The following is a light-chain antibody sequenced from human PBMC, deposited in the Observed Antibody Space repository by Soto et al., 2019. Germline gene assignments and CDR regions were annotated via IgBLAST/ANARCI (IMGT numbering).Light chain of an antibody. CDR2: EVN. CDR1: SSDIGAYDY. V-gene: IGLV2-14*01. Sequence: QSALTQPASLSGSPGQSITISCTGTSSDIGAYDYVSWFQQHPGKAPKLMISEVNNRTSGVANHFYGSKSGNTAYLTISGLKVEDEAEYFCFSFKTTSTHVFGTGTKLTVL. CDR3: FSFKTTSTHV. J-gene: IGLJ1*01.